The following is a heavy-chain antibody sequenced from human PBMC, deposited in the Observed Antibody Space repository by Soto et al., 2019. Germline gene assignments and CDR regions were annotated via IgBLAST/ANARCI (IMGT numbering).Heavy chain of an antibody. Sequence: GGSLRLSCAASGFTFSSYAMSWVRQAPGKGLEWVSAISGSGGSTYYADSVKGRFTVSRDNSRNTLYLQMNSLRPEDTAVYYCAKEGCSGGICYGFDYWGQGTLVTVSS. V-gene: IGHV3-23*01. CDR2: ISGSGGST. CDR3: AKEGCSGGICYGFDY. CDR1: GFTFSSYA. D-gene: IGHD2-15*01. J-gene: IGHJ4*02.